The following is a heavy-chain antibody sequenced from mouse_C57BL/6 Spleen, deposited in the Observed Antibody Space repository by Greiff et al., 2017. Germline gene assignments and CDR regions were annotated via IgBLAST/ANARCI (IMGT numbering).Heavy chain of an antibody. V-gene: IGHV5-4*01. CDR3: AKDGGIYYAMDY. Sequence: VMLVESGGGLVKPGGSLKLSCAASGFTFSSYAMSWVRQTPEKRLEWVATISDGGSYTYYPDNVKGRFTISRDNAKNNLYLQMSHLKSEDTAMYYCAKDGGIYYAMDYWGQGTSVTVSS. CDR1: GFTFSSYA. CDR2: ISDGGSYT. J-gene: IGHJ4*01.